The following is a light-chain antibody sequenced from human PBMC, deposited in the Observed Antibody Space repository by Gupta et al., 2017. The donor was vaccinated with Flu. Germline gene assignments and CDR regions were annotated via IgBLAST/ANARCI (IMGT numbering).Light chain of an antibody. CDR2: GES. Sequence: PGTLSLSPGERATLSCMASQSVSTRYLAWYQKTPGQASRLLIYGESVRASGIPDRFSGSGSGTDFTLTISRLEPEDFAVYYLQQYSRLLTFGRGTKVEIK. V-gene: IGKV3-20*01. CDR1: QSVSTRY. J-gene: IGKJ4*01. CDR3: QQYSRLLT.